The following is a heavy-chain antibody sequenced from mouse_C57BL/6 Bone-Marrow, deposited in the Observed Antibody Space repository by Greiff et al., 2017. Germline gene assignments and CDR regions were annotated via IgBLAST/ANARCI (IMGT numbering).Heavy chain of an antibody. Sequence: QVQLKQPGAELVKPGASVKLSCKASGYTFTSYWMPWVKQRPGRGLEWIGRIDPNSGGPKYAEKFKSKATLTVDKPSSPAYMQLSSLTSEDSAGYYCARTRSKGGHYWYVDVGGTGTTVTVSS. J-gene: IGHJ1*03. CDR3: ARTRSKGGHYWYVDV. D-gene: IGHD1-3*01. V-gene: IGHV1-72*01. CDR1: GYTFTSYW. CDR2: IDPNSGGP.